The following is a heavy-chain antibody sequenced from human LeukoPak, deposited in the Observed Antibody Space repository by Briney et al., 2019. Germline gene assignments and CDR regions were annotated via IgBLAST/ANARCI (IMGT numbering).Heavy chain of an antibody. Sequence: GGSLRLSCAASGFXFSSYGIHWVRQAPGKGLEWVAVISYDGSNKYYADSVKGRFTISRDNSKNTLYLQMNSLRAEDTAVYYCAKASTAMYYYYGMDVWGQGTTVTVSS. D-gene: IGHD5-18*01. V-gene: IGHV3-30*18. CDR2: ISYDGSNK. J-gene: IGHJ6*02. CDR3: AKASTAMYYYYGMDV. CDR1: GFXFSSYG.